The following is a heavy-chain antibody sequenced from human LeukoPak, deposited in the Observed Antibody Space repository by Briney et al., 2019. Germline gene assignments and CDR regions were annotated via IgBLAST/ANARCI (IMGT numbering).Heavy chain of an antibody. CDR1: GGSFSGYY. V-gene: IGHV4-34*01. CDR2: INHSGST. J-gene: IGHJ4*02. D-gene: IGHD2-15*01. CDR3: ATVSGGSRKSVDY. Sequence: SETLSLTCAVYGGSFSGYYWSWIRQPPGKELEWIGEINHSGSTNYNPSLKSRVTISVDTSKNQFSLKLSSVTAADTAVYYCATVSGGSRKSVDYWGQGTLVTVSS.